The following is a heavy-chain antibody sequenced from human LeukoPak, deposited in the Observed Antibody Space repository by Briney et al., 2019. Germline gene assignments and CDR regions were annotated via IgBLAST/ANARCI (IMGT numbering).Heavy chain of an antibody. J-gene: IGHJ4*02. D-gene: IGHD1-14*01. CDR2: ISYDGSNK. V-gene: IGHV3-30*18. Sequence: GGSLRLSCAASGFTFSSYGMHWVRQAPGKGLEWVAVISYDGSNKYYADSVKGRFTISRDNSKNTLYLQMNSLRAEDTAVYYCAKGNRPYYFDYWGQGTLVVVSS. CDR1: GFTFSSYG. CDR3: AKGNRPYYFDY.